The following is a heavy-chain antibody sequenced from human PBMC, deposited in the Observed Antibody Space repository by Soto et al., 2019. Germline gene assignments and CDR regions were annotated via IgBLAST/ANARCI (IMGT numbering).Heavy chain of an antibody. D-gene: IGHD3-3*01. CDR3: ARRSSGYDFWSGYSTYFDY. Sequence: SLTCAVYGGSFSGYYWSWIRQPPGKGLEWIGEINHSGSTNYNPSLKSRVTISVDTSKNQFSLKLSSVTAADTAVYYCARRSSGYDFWSGYSTYFDYWGQGTLVTVSS. V-gene: IGHV4-34*01. CDR1: GGSFSGYY. J-gene: IGHJ4*02. CDR2: INHSGST.